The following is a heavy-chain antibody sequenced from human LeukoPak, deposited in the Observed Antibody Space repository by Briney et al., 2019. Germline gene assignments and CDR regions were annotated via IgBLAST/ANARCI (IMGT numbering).Heavy chain of an antibody. V-gene: IGHV3-30*04. CDR2: ISYDGSNK. D-gene: IGHD1-26*01. CDR1: GFTFSSYA. J-gene: IGHJ5*02. CDR3: ARGPSGWEILGRFDP. Sequence: GRSLRLSCAASGFTFSSYAMHWVRQAPGKGLEWVAVISYDGSNKYYADSVKGRFTISRDNSKNTLYLQMNSLRAEDTAVYYCARGPSGWEILGRFDPWGQGTLVTVSS.